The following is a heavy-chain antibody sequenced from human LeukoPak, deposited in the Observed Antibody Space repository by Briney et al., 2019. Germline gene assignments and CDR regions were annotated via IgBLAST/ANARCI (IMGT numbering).Heavy chain of an antibody. J-gene: IGHJ3*02. CDR1: GFTFSSYW. V-gene: IGHV3-74*01. Sequence: GGSLRLSCAASGFTFSSYWMHWVRQVPGKGLVWVSRINSDGSSTSYADSVKGRFTISRDNAKNTLYVQMNSLRAEDTAVYYCAKGRRHFAPTSAFDIWGQGTMVTVSS. CDR2: INSDGSST. D-gene: IGHD2-2*01. CDR3: AKGRRHFAPTSAFDI.